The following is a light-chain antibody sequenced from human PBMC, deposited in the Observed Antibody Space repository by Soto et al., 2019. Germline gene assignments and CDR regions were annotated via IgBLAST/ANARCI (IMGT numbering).Light chain of an antibody. V-gene: IGKV1-5*01. Sequence: IPMTQSPSTLSASVGDTVTITCRASQSISRWLAWYHQKPGKAPKILISDASILENGVPSRFSGSGSGTEFTLTISSLQPDDFATYYCQQYNSQYTFGQGAKVDIK. J-gene: IGKJ2*01. CDR3: QQYNSQYT. CDR2: DAS. CDR1: QSISRW.